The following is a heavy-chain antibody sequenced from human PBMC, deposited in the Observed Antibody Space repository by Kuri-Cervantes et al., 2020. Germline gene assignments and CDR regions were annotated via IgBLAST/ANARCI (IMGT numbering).Heavy chain of an antibody. CDR3: ARDGYDFWSGYTYYFDY. D-gene: IGHD3-3*01. CDR1: GGTFTSYY. V-gene: IGHV1-46*01. Sequence: ASVKVSCKASGGTFTSYYMHWVRQAPGQGLEWMGIINPSGGSTSYAQKFQGRVTMTRDTSTSTVYMELSSLRSEDTAVYYCARDGYDFWSGYTYYFDYWGQGTLVTVSS. J-gene: IGHJ4*02. CDR2: INPSGGST.